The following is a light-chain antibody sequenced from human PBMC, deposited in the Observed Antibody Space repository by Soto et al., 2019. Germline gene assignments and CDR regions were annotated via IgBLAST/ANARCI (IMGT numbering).Light chain of an antibody. CDR3: QQYNNWLSIT. CDR2: GAS. J-gene: IGKJ5*01. Sequence: EIVMTQSPATLSVSPGERATLSCRASQSVSSNLAWYQQKPGQAPRLLIYGASTRATGIPARFSGSGSGTGFTLTIISLQSEDFAVYYCQQYNNWLSITFGQGTRLEIK. V-gene: IGKV3-15*01. CDR1: QSVSSN.